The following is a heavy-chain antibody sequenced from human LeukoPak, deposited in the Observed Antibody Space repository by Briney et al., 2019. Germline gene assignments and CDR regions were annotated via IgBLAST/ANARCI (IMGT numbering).Heavy chain of an antibody. CDR2: IIPIFGTA. J-gene: IGHJ5*02. Sequence: GASVKVSCKASGGTFSSYAISWVRQAPGQGLEWMGGIIPIFGTANYAQKFQGRVTITTDESTSTAYMELSSLRSEDTAEYYCARGLAGDYDWFDPWGQGTLVTVSS. CDR3: ARGLAGDYDWFDP. V-gene: IGHV1-69*05. CDR1: GGTFSSYA. D-gene: IGHD4-17*01.